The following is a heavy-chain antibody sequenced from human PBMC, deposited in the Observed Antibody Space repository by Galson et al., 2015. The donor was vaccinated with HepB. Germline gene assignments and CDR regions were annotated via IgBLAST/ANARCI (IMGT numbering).Heavy chain of an antibody. Sequence: QSGAEVKTPGASVKVSCKASSYTLSSYDITWVRQAPGQGLEWMGWIRVYNANTNYAQKFQGRVTMTTDTSTSTAYMELRSLRSDDTAVYYCARLHHTYSSSSLMIEFDPWGQGTLVTVSS. J-gene: IGHJ5*02. CDR3: ARLHHTYSSSSLMIEFDP. D-gene: IGHD6-6*01. CDR2: IRVYNANT. V-gene: IGHV1-18*04. CDR1: SYTLSSYD.